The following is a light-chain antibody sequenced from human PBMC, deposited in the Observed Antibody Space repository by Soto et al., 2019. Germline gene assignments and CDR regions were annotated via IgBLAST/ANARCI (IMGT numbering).Light chain of an antibody. Sequence: QSALTQPASVSGSPGQSITISCTGTSTDVGGYDHASWYQHHPGKAPKLIIYDVNYRPSGVSSRFSGSKSGSTASLTISGLQADDEAYYHCSSYAGSNTPVVFGGGTKLTVL. CDR1: STDVGGYDH. V-gene: IGLV2-14*03. CDR2: DVN. CDR3: SSYAGSNTPVV. J-gene: IGLJ2*01.